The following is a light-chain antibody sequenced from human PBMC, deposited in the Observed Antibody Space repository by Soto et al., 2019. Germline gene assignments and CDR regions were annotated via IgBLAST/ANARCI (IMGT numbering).Light chain of an antibody. CDR2: GAS. CDR1: QSVSSSY. V-gene: IGKV3-20*01. Sequence: EIVLTQSPGTLSLSPGERATLSCRASQSVSSSYLAWYQQKPGQAPRLLIYGASSRPTGIPDRFSGSGCGTDFELTISRLEPEDFVVYYCQQFGTFGGGTKVEIK. CDR3: QQFGT. J-gene: IGKJ4*01.